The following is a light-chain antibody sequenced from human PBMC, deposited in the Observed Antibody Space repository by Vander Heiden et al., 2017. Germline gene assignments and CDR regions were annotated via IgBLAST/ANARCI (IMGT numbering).Light chain of an antibody. CDR1: QDISNY. Sequence: DIQMTQSPSSLSASVGDRVTITCQASQDISNYLNWYQQKPGKAPKLLIYDASNLETGVPSRFSGSGSGTDFTFTISSLQPEDIATYYGQQYDNLFGQGTRLEIK. V-gene: IGKV1-33*01. J-gene: IGKJ5*01. CDR2: DAS. CDR3: QQYDNL.